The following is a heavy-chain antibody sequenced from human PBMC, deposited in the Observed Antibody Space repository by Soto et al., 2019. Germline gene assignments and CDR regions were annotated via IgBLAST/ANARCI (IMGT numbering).Heavy chain of an antibody. CDR3: ARADIVVVPAARYYYYYMDV. Sequence: QVQLQQWGAGLLKPSETLSLTCAVYGGSFSGYYWSWIRQPPGKGLEWIGEINHSGSTNYNPSLKSRVTLPVDTSKNQFSLKLSSVTAADTAVYYCARADIVVVPAARYYYYYMDVWGKGTTVTVSS. D-gene: IGHD2-2*01. CDR1: GGSFSGYY. J-gene: IGHJ6*03. CDR2: INHSGST. V-gene: IGHV4-34*01.